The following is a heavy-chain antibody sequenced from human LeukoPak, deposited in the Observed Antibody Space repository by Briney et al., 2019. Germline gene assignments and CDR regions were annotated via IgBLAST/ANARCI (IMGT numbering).Heavy chain of an antibody. V-gene: IGHV1-69*05. Sequence: ASVKVSCKASGGTFSSYAISWVRQAPGQGLEWMGGIVPIFGTANYAQKFQGRVTITTDESTSTAYMELSSLRSEDTAVYYCARSVNVDIVYYSDYWGQGTLVTVSS. D-gene: IGHD5-12*01. J-gene: IGHJ4*02. CDR1: GGTFSSYA. CDR2: IVPIFGTA. CDR3: ARSVNVDIVYYSDY.